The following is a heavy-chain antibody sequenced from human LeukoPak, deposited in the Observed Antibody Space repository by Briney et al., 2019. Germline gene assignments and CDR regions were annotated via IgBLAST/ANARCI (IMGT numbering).Heavy chain of an antibody. CDR1: GGSISSSSYY. J-gene: IGHJ6*03. D-gene: IGHD2-2*01. Sequence: SETLSLTCTVSGGSISSSSYYWGWVRQPPGRGLEWIGSIYYSGSTYYNPSLKSRVTISVDTSKNQFSLKLSSVTAADTAVYYCARHFKGSTSFLRYYYMDVWGKGTTVTISS. CDR3: ARHFKGSTSFLRYYYMDV. V-gene: IGHV4-39*01. CDR2: IYYSGST.